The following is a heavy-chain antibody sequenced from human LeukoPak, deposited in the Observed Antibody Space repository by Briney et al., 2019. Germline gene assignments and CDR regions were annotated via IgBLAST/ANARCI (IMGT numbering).Heavy chain of an antibody. CDR3: ARPRYYYGSGSYLDY. CDR2: INPNSGGT. D-gene: IGHD3-10*01. J-gene: IGHJ4*02. V-gene: IGHV1-2*02. Sequence: ASVKVSCKASGYTFTDYYLHWVRQAPGQGLEWMGWINPNSGGTNYAQKFQGRVTMTRDTSISTAYMELSRLRSDDTAVYYCARPRYYYGSGSYLDYWGQGTLVTVSS. CDR1: GYTFTDYY.